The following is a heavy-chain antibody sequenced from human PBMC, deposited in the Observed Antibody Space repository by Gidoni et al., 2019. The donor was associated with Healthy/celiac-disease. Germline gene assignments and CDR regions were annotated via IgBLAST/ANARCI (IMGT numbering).Heavy chain of an antibody. CDR3: ARRGATVTTYYYYYGMDV. D-gene: IGHD4-17*01. V-gene: IGHV1-69*06. CDR1: GGTFSRYA. J-gene: IGHJ6*02. CDR2: IIPIFGTA. Sequence: QVQLVQSGAAVKKPGSSVKVSCQAPGGTFSRYAISWVRQAPGQGLEWRGGIIPIFGTANYAQKFQGRVTITADKSTSTAYMELSSLRSEDTAVYYCARRGATVTTYYYYYGMDVWGQGTTVTVSS.